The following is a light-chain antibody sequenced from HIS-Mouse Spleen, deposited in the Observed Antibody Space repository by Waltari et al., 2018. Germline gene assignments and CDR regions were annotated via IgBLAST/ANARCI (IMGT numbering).Light chain of an antibody. V-gene: IGLV3-21*02. Sequence: SYVLTQPPSVSVAPGQTARITCGGNNIGSKSVHWYQQKPGQAPVLVVYDDSDRPSGIPERFSGSNSGNTATLTVSGLQAEDEADYYCSSYAGSNNYVVFGGGTKLTVL. CDR2: DDS. CDR1: NIGSKS. CDR3: SSYAGSNNYVV. J-gene: IGLJ2*01.